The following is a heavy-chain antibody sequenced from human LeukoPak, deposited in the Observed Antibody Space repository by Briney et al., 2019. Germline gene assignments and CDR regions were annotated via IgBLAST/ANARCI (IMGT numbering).Heavy chain of an antibody. CDR2: ISSSGSTI. CDR3: ARTGYYDYRDYFDY. CDR1: GFTFSSYS. D-gene: IGHD4-11*01. J-gene: IGHJ4*02. Sequence: PGGSLRLSCAASGFTFSSYSMNWVRQAPGKGLEWVSYISSSGSTIYYADSVKGRFTISRDNAKNSLYLQMNSLRAEDTAVYYCARTGYYDYRDYFDYWGQGTLVTVSS. V-gene: IGHV3-48*04.